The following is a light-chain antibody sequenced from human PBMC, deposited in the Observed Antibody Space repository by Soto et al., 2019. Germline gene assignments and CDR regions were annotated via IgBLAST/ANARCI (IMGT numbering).Light chain of an antibody. CDR3: QHYGSSRT. V-gene: IGKV3-20*01. Sequence: IVFTQSPATLSLSPGERATLSFSSSQRVGSSYLAWYQQKPGQAPRLLTYEASSRSTGIPDRFSGSGSGTDFTLSISRLEPEDFAVYYCQHYGSSRTFGQGTKVDIK. J-gene: IGKJ1*01. CDR2: EAS. CDR1: QRVGSSY.